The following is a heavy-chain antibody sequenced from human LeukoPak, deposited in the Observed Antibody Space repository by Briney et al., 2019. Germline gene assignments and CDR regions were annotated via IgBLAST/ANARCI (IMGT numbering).Heavy chain of an antibody. CDR3: AKDHCSGGSCYYMDV. CDR2: ISWDGGST. V-gene: IGHV3-43D*03. CDR1: GFTFDDYA. D-gene: IGHD2-15*01. J-gene: IGHJ6*03. Sequence: PGGSLRLSCAASGFTFDDYAMHWVRQAPGKGLEWVSLISWDGGSTYYADSVKGRFTISRDNSKNSLYLQMNSLRAEDTALYYCAKDHCSGGSCYYMDVWGKGTTVTVSS.